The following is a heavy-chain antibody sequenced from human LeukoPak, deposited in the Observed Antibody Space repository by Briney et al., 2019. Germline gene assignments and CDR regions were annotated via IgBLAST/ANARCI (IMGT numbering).Heavy chain of an antibody. J-gene: IGHJ6*02. CDR3: ARVLAVAGIYNYYGMDV. V-gene: IGHV1-18*01. CDR1: GYTVTSYG. CDR2: ISAYNGNT. Sequence: ASVKVSCKASGYTVTSYGISWVRQAPGQGLEWMGWISAYNGNTNYAQKLQGRVTMTTDTSTSTAYMELRSLRSDDTAVYYCARVLAVAGIYNYYGMDVWGQGTTVTVSS. D-gene: IGHD6-19*01.